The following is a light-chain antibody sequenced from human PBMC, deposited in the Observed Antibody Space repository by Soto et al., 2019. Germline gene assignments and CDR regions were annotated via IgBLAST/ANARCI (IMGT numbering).Light chain of an antibody. J-gene: IGKJ1*01. V-gene: IGKV1-39*01. CDR1: QTIRSF. CDR2: FTS. CDR3: QQSYSST. Sequence: DIQMTQSPSYLSASVGDRVTIICRASQTIRSFLNWYQRKPGEAPKLLIYFTSNLESGVPSRSSGSGSGTDFTLTISSLQPEDFATYYCQQSYSSTFGQGTKVDIK.